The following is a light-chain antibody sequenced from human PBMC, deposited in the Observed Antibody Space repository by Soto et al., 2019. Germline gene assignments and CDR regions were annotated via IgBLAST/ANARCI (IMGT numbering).Light chain of an antibody. Sequence: DIQMTQSPSTLSASVGDTVTITCRASQRISTWLAWYQQKPGKAPKLLIYKASNLESGVPSRFSGSGSGTEFTLTISSLQPDDFATYYCQQYNSYLRTFGQGTKVEIK. CDR3: QQYNSYLRT. CDR1: QRISTW. J-gene: IGKJ1*01. V-gene: IGKV1-5*03. CDR2: KAS.